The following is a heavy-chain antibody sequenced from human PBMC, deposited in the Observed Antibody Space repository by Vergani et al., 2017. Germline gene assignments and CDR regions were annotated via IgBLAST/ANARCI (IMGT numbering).Heavy chain of an antibody. V-gene: IGHV3-30*03. D-gene: IGHD2-15*01. CDR1: GFTSSYYG. Sequence: QVHLVESGGGVVQPGRSLRLSCVVSGFTSSYYGMHWVRQAPGKEMDWVAVISYDGTQKYYADSVKGRFTISRDNSKSTLYLQMNILRTEHTAVYYCATKSCGTPGCQIGYFREWGQGTLVTVSS. CDR3: ATKSCGTPGCQIGYFRE. J-gene: IGHJ1*01. CDR2: ISYDGTQK.